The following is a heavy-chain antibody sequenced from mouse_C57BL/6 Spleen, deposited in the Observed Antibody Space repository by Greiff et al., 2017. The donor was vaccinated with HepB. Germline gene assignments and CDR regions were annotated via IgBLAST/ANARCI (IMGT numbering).Heavy chain of an antibody. CDR1: GFTFSSYA. CDR2: ISDGGSYT. J-gene: IGHJ1*03. V-gene: IGHV5-4*01. Sequence: EVQLVESGGGLVEPGGSLKLSCAASGFTFSSYAMSWVRQTPEKRLEWVATISDGGSYTYYPDNVKGRFTISRDNAKNNLYLQMSHLKSEDTAMYYCARDDYGSSLYWYFDVWGTGTTVTVSS. D-gene: IGHD1-1*01. CDR3: ARDDYGSSLYWYFDV.